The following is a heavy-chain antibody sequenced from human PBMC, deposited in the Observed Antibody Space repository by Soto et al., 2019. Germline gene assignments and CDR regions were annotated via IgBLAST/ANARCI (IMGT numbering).Heavy chain of an antibody. V-gene: IGHV3-48*01. Sequence: PGGSLRLSCAASGFTFSSYSMNWVRQAPGKGLEWVSYISSSSSTIYYADSVKGRFTISRDNAKNSLYLQMNSLRAEDTAVYYCARTPTYDFWSGYNFDYWGQGTLVTVSS. D-gene: IGHD3-3*01. J-gene: IGHJ4*02. CDR3: ARTPTYDFWSGYNFDY. CDR1: GFTFSSYS. CDR2: ISSSSSTI.